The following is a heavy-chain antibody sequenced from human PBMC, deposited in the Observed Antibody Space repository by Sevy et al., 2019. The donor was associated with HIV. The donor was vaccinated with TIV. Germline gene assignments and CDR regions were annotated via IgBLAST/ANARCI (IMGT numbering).Heavy chain of an antibody. Sequence: GGSLRLSCAASGFTFSSDAMHWVCQAPGKGLEWVAVISYDGSNKYYADSVKGRFTISRDNSKNTLYLQMNSLRAEDTALYYCARDRNSITIFVVVIQTFLIDYWGQGTLVTVSS. CDR3: ARDRNSITIFVVVIQTFLIDY. D-gene: IGHD3-3*01. V-gene: IGHV3-30-3*01. CDR2: ISYDGSNK. CDR1: GFTFSSDA. J-gene: IGHJ4*02.